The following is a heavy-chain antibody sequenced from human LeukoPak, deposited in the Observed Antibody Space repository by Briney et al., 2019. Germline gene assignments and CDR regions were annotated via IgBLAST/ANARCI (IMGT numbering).Heavy chain of an antibody. CDR3: ASRDIVATIDAPYFDY. J-gene: IGHJ4*02. CDR1: GFTFSSYE. D-gene: IGHD5-12*01. Sequence: GRSLRLSCAASGFTFSSYEMNWVRQAPGKGLEWVSYISSSGSTIYYADSVKGRFTISRDNAKNSLYLQMNSLRAEDTAVYYCASRDIVATIDAPYFDYWGQGTLVTVSS. V-gene: IGHV3-48*03. CDR2: ISSSGSTI.